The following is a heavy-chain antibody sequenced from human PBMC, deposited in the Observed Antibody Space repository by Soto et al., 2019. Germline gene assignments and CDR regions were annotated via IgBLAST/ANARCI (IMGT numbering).Heavy chain of an antibody. D-gene: IGHD3-3*01. Sequence: EVQLLESGGGLVQPGGSLRLSCAASGFTFSSYAMSWVRQAPGKGLEWVSAISGSGGSTYYADSVKGRFTISRDNSKNTLSLQMNSMRAEDTAVYYCAKDRLSKIFGVVQYYYYGMDVWGQGTTVTVSS. CDR2: ISGSGGST. J-gene: IGHJ6*02. V-gene: IGHV3-23*01. CDR3: AKDRLSKIFGVVQYYYYGMDV. CDR1: GFTFSSYA.